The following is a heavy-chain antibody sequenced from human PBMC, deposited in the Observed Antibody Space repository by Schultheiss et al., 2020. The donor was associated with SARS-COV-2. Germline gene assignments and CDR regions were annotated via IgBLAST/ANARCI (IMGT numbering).Heavy chain of an antibody. CDR3: TREYSYGFRVDYGMDV. CDR2: IRSKAYGGTT. D-gene: IGHD5-18*01. J-gene: IGHJ6*02. V-gene: IGHV3-49*04. Sequence: GGSLRLSCAASGFTFSNYAMSWVRQAPGKGLEWVGFIRSKAYGGTTEYAASVKGRFTISRDDSKSIAYLQMNSLKTEDTAVYYCTREYSYGFRVDYGMDVWGQGTTVTVSS. CDR1: GFTFSNYA.